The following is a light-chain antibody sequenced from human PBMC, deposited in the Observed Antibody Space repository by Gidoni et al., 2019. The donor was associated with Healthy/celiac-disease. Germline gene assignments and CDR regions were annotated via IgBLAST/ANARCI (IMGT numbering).Light chain of an antibody. J-gene: IGKJ4*01. CDR1: QSVSSY. CDR3: QQRSNWALT. V-gene: IGKV3-11*01. CDR2: DAS. Sequence: EIVLTQSPATLSLSPGERATLSCRASQSVSSYLAWYQQKPGQAPRLLIYDASNRATGIPARFSGSGSGTYFTLTISSLEPEDFAVYYCQQRSNWALTFGGXTKVEIK.